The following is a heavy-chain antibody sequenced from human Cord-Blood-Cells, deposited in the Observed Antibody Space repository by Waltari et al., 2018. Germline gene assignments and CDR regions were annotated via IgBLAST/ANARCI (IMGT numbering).Heavy chain of an antibody. CDR1: GYTFTSYY. V-gene: IGHV1-46*01. CDR3: ARDSSSWYGGGAFDI. J-gene: IGHJ3*02. Sequence: QVQLVQSGAEVKKPGASVKVSCKASGYTFTSYYMHWVRQAPGQGLEWMGIINPRGGSTSYAQKFQGRVTMTRDTSTSTVYMELSSLRSEDTAVYYCARDSSSWYGGGAFDIWVQGTMVTVSS. CDR2: INPRGGST. D-gene: IGHD6-13*01.